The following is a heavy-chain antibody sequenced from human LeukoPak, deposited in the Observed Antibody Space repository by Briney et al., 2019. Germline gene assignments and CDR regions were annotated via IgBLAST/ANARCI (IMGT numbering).Heavy chain of an antibody. CDR2: IYYSGST. D-gene: IGHD6-13*01. Sequence: SETLSLTCTVSGGSISSSSYYWGWIRQPPGKGLEWIGSIYYSGSTYYNPSLKSRVTISVDTSKNQFSLKLNSVTAADTAMYYCARLEGSSWYWFDPWGQGTLVTVSS. CDR3: ARLEGSSWYWFDP. J-gene: IGHJ5*02. V-gene: IGHV4-39*01. CDR1: GGSISSSSYY.